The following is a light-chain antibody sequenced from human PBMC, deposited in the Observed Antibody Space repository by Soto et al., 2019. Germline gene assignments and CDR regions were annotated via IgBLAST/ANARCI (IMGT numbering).Light chain of an antibody. CDR3: QQYGSPLT. Sequence: EIVLTQSPGTLSLSPGERATLSCRASQSVSSSYLAWYQQKPGQAPRLLIYGASSRATGIPDRFSGSGSGTDSTLTISRLEPEDFAVYYCQQYGSPLTFGQGTKVEIK. CDR1: QSVSSSY. CDR2: GAS. V-gene: IGKV3-20*01. J-gene: IGKJ1*01.